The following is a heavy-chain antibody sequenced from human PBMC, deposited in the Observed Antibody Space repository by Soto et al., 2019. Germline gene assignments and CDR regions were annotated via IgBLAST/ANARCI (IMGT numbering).Heavy chain of an antibody. J-gene: IGHJ5*02. D-gene: IGHD6-6*01. V-gene: IGHV4-59*08. CDR1: GGSISSDY. CDR3: ARRIAARIYNWFDP. CDR2: IYYSGST. Sequence: SETLSLTCTVSGGSISSDYWSWIRQPPGKGLEWIGYIYYSGSTNYNPSLKSRVTISVDTSKNQFSLKLSSVTAADTAVYYCARRIAARIYNWFDPWGQGTLVTVSS.